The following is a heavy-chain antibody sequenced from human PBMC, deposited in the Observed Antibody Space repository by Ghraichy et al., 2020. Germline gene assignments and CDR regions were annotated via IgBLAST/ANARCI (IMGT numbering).Heavy chain of an antibody. J-gene: IGHJ4*02. V-gene: IGHV5-51*01. CDR2: IYPGDSDT. CDR1: GYSFTTYW. CDR3: ARSYDSSGYPDY. Sequence: GESLNISCRGSGYSFTTYWIGWVRQMPGKGLEWMGIIYPGDSDTRYSPSFQGQVTISADKSISTAYLQWSSLKASDTAMYYCARSYDSSGYPDYWGQGTLVTVSS. D-gene: IGHD3-22*01.